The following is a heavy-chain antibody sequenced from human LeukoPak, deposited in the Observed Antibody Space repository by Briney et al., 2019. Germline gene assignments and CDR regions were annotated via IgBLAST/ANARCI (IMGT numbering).Heavy chain of an antibody. CDR3: ARGGDTAMDY. CDR2: IYYSGST. Sequence: PSETLSLTCTVSGGSISSYCWSWIRQPPGKGLEWIGYIYYSGSTNYNPSLKSRVTISVDTSKNQFSLKLSSVTAADTAVYYCARGGDTAMDYWGQGTLATVSS. J-gene: IGHJ4*02. V-gene: IGHV4-59*08. D-gene: IGHD5-18*01. CDR1: GGSISSYC.